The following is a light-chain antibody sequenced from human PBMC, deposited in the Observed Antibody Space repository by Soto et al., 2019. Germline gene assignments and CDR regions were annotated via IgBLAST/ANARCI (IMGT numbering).Light chain of an antibody. CDR3: CSYAGSYTFV. V-gene: IGLV2-11*01. CDR2: NVG. J-gene: IGLJ1*01. CDR1: GTDVGAYNY. Sequence: QSALTQPRSLSGSPGQSVTISCTGTGTDVGAYNYVSWYHQHPGRPPKLMIYNVGTRRLGVPGRFSGYKSGNTASLTISGLQAEDEAQYYCCSYAGSYTFVFGTGTKVTVL.